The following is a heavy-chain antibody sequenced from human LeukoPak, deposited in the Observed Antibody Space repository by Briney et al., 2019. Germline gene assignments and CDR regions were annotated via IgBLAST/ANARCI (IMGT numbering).Heavy chain of an antibody. J-gene: IGHJ3*02. D-gene: IGHD3-10*01. CDR2: ISSSGSTI. V-gene: IGHV3-11*01. CDR3: ARSGVLLWFGELSGAFDI. CDR1: GFTFSDYY. Sequence: GGSLRLSCAASGFTFSDYYMSWIRQAPGKGLEWVSYISSSGSTIYYADSVKGRFTISRDNAKNSLYLQMNSLRAEDTAVYYCARSGVLLWFGELSGAFDIWGQGTMVTVSS.